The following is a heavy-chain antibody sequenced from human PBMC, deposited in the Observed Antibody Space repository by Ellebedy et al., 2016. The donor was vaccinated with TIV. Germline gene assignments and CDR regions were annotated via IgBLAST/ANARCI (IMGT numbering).Heavy chain of an antibody. Sequence: GGSLRLXXAASGFTFSSYGMHWVRQAPGKGLVWVSRIHSDGRTTSYADSVKGRFTISRDSAKNMLYLQMNSLRAEDTAVFYCVRDQMGSSYPFDYWGQGTLVTVSP. CDR3: VRDQMGSSYPFDY. J-gene: IGHJ4*02. CDR1: GFTFSSYG. D-gene: IGHD5-24*01. CDR2: IHSDGRTT. V-gene: IGHV3-74*01.